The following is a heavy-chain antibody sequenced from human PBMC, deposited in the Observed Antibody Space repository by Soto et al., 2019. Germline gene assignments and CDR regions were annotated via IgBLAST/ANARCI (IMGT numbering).Heavy chain of an antibody. CDR1: GYTFTSYG. Sequence: QVQLVQSGAEVKKPGASVKVSCKASGYTFTSYGISWVRQAPGQGLEWMGWISAYNGNTNYAQKLQGRVTMTTDTSTSTAYMELRSLRSDDTAVYYRARGPRFNIAAAGRPGYSQHWGQGTLVTVSS. V-gene: IGHV1-18*01. J-gene: IGHJ1*01. D-gene: IGHD6-13*01. CDR2: ISAYNGNT. CDR3: ARGPRFNIAAAGRPGYSQH.